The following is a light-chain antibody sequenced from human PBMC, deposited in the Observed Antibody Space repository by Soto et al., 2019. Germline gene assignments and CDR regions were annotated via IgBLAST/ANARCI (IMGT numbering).Light chain of an antibody. CDR1: QDIRND. CDR2: AAS. V-gene: IGKV1-17*01. Sequence: IQMTQSPSFLSASVVDRVTITCRASQDIRNDLGWYKMRPGKAPQLLIYAASTLQSGVPSRLSGSGSGTDFTLTISSLQPEDFATYYCQQLNSYPSFGGGTKVDIK. J-gene: IGKJ4*01. CDR3: QQLNSYPS.